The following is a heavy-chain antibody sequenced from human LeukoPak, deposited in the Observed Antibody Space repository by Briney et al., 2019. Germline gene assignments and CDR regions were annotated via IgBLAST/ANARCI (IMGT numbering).Heavy chain of an antibody. CDR1: GYTFTTYY. Sequence: ASVKGSCKASGYTFTTYYLHWVRQAPGQGLEGMAWINPNSCGTKYAQKFQGRVTLTRDTSISTAYMELSRLRFDETAVYYCVTDIPSGWSIYCGQGTLVTVSS. D-gene: IGHD6-19*01. CDR2: INPNSCGT. J-gene: IGHJ4*02. V-gene: IGHV1-2*02. CDR3: VTDIPSGWSIY.